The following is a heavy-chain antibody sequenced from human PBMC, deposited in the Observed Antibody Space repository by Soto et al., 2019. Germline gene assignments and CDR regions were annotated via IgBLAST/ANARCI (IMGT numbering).Heavy chain of an antibody. CDR3: AKNWNWGSLVH. D-gene: IGHD7-27*01. V-gene: IGHV4-39*07. CDR2: INHSGST. J-gene: IGHJ4*02. Sequence: SETLSLTCAVSGGSISSGGYSWNWIRQPPGKGLEWIGEINHSGSTNYNPSLKSRVTISVDTSKNQFSLKLSSVTAADTAVYYCAKNWNWGSLVHWGQGTLVTVSS. CDR1: GGSISSGGYS.